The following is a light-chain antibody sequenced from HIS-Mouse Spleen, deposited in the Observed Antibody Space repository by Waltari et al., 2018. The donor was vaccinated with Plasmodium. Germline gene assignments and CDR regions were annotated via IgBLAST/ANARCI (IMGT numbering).Light chain of an antibody. V-gene: IGLV2-8*01. J-gene: IGLJ2*01. Sequence: QSALTQPPSASGSPGQSVTISCTGTSGDVGGYNSVSWYQQHPGKAPKLMIYEVSKRPSGVPDRFSGSKSGNTASLTVSGLQAEDEADYYCSSYAGSNNVVFGGGTKLTVL. CDR3: SSYAGSNNVV. CDR2: EVS. CDR1: SGDVGGYNS.